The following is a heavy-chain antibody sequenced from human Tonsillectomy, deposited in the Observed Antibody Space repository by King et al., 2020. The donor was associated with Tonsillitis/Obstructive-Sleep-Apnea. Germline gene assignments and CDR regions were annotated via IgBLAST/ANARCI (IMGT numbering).Heavy chain of an antibody. J-gene: IGHJ6*02. CDR1: GGTFSSYA. Sequence: QLVQSGAEVKKPGSSVKVSCKASGGTFSSYAISWVRQAPGQGLEWMGGIIPILGIANYAQKFQGRVTITADKSTSTASMELSSLRSADTAVYYCATSYYGMDVWGQGTTVTVSS. CDR3: ATSYYGMDV. CDR2: IIPILGIA. V-gene: IGHV1-69*10.